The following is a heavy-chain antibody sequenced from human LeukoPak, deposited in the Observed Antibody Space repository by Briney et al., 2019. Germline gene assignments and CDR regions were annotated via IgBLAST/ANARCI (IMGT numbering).Heavy chain of an antibody. CDR3: EKDSPWYDSSTYYYFDY. J-gene: IGHJ4*02. V-gene: IGHV3-23*01. Sequence: GGSLRLSCAGSGFTFNNYAMSWVRQAPGKGLEWVSAISGGGGTTYYADSVKGRFTISRDSSKDTLYLQMSGLRAEDTAVYFCEKDSPWYDSSTYYYFDYWGQGTLVTVSS. CDR2: ISGGGGTT. CDR1: GFTFNNYA. D-gene: IGHD3-22*01.